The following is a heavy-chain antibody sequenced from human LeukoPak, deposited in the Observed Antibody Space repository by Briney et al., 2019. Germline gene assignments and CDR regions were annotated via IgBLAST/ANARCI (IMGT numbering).Heavy chain of an antibody. D-gene: IGHD6-19*01. V-gene: IGHV3-30*03. CDR2: ISYDGSNK. J-gene: IGHJ6*02. CDR3: ARAGRGRAVAGYYYYGMDV. Sequence: GGSLRLSCAASGFTFSSYGMHWVRQAPGKGLEWVAVISYDGSNKYYADSVKGRFTISRDNSKNTLYLQMNSLRAEDTAVYYCARAGRGRAVAGYYYYGMDVWGQGTTVTVSS. CDR1: GFTFSSYG.